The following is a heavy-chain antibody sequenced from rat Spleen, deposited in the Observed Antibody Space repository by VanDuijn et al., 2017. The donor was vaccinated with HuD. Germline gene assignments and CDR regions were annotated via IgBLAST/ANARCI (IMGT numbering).Heavy chain of an antibody. CDR1: GFTFSDYN. CDR3: ASRSTGY. CDR2: ISYDGSST. Sequence: EVQLVESGGGLVQPGRSLKLSCAASGFTFSDYNMAWVRQAPKKGLEWVATISYDGSSTYYRDSVKGRFTISRDNAKSTLYLQMDSLRSEDTATYYCASRSTGYWGQGVMVTVSS. D-gene: IGHD4-1*01. V-gene: IGHV5-7*01. J-gene: IGHJ2*01.